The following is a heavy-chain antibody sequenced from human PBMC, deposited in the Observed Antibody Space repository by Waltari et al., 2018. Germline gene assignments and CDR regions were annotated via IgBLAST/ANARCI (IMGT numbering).Heavy chain of an antibody. CDR1: GFRFSNYG. CDR2: ISLDGNEK. CDR3: AKELYPGYARRLFDY. V-gene: IGHV3-30*18. D-gene: IGHD5-12*01. J-gene: IGHJ4*02. Sequence: QVQLVESGGGVVQPGRSLRLSCTASGFRFSNYGMHWVRQAPGKGVEGVAIISLDGNEKHYADSVKGRLTVSRDNSKNTLFLQLNSLRAEDTAVYYCAKELYPGYARRLFDYWGQGTLVTVSS.